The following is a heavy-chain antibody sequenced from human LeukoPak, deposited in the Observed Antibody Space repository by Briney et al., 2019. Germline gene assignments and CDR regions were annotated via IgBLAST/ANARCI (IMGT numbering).Heavy chain of an antibody. Sequence: SETLSLNCTVSGGSISSYYWSWIRQPPGKGLEWIGYIYYSGSTNYNPSLKSRVTISVDTSKNQFSLKPSSVTAADTAVYYCARDRGRDGYNYRLDYWGQGTLVTVSS. CDR1: GGSISSYY. J-gene: IGHJ4*02. D-gene: IGHD5-24*01. CDR3: ARDRGRDGYNYRLDY. CDR2: IYYSGST. V-gene: IGHV4-59*01.